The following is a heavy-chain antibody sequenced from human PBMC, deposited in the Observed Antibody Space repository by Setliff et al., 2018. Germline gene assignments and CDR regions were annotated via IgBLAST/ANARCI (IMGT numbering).Heavy chain of an antibody. CDR1: GYIFRSYG. CDR2: ISAYNDNT. V-gene: IGHV1-18*04. Sequence: ASVKVSCKASGYIFRSYGINWVRQAPGQGLEWMGWISAYNDNTKYAQKFQGRITMTTDTTTNTSYMELGSLRSDDTAVYYGASSYDRGFGPQRAAFEFWGQGTMVTVSS. J-gene: IGHJ3*01. D-gene: IGHD3-22*01. CDR3: ASSYDRGFGPQRAAFEF.